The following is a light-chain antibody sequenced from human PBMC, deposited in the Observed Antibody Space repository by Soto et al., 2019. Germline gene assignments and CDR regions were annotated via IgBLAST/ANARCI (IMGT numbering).Light chain of an antibody. CDR3: SSYNSNTTLV. V-gene: IGLV2-14*03. CDR1: RGDIGGYNY. CDR2: DVY. J-gene: IGLJ1*01. Sequence: QSALTQPASVYASPGQSITISCTGTRGDIGGYNYVSWYQQHPGKAPKLMIYDVYHRPSGVSNRFSASKSGNTASLTISGLQAEDEADYYCSSYNSNTTLVFGTGTKVTVL.